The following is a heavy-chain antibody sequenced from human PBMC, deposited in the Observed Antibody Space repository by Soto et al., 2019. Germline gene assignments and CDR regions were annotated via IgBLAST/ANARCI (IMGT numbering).Heavy chain of an antibody. CDR1: GSNFDSYA. J-gene: IGHJ6*02. Sequence: EVQLLESGGGLVQPGGSLRLSCAASGSNFDSYAMNWVRQAPGKGLEWVSAISHDGGTTFYADSVKGRFTISRDNSENTLYMELTSLRVEDTAVYYCAKGGFWVHYGMDVWGQGPTVTFSS. V-gene: IGHV3-23*01. D-gene: IGHD3-16*01. CDR2: ISHDGGTT. CDR3: AKGGFWVHYGMDV.